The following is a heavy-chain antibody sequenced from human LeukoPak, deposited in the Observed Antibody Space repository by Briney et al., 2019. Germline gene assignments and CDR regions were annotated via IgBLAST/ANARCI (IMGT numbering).Heavy chain of an antibody. CDR2: ISAYNGRT. Sequence: ASVKVSCKASGYTFTDYGISWVRQAPGQGLEWMGWISAYNGRTNYAQKLQGRVTMTTDTSTSTAYMELRSLRSDDTAVYYCARDVGDIVVVPAAMAYWGQGTLVTVSS. V-gene: IGHV1-18*01. CDR3: ARDVGDIVVVPAAMAY. J-gene: IGHJ4*02. CDR1: GYTFTDYG. D-gene: IGHD2-2*01.